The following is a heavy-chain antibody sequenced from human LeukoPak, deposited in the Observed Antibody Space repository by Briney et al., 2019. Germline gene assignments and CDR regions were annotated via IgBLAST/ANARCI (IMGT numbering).Heavy chain of an antibody. CDR1: GGSISGSSYY. V-gene: IGHV4-61*01. CDR3: ARDYGDYFDY. CDR2: IYYSGST. Sequence: SETLSLTCTVSGGSISGSSYYWGWIRQPPGKGLEWIGYIYYSGSTNYNPSLKSRVIISVDTSKNQFSLKLSSVAAADTAVYYCARDYGDYFDYWGQGTLVTVSS. J-gene: IGHJ4*02. D-gene: IGHD4-17*01.